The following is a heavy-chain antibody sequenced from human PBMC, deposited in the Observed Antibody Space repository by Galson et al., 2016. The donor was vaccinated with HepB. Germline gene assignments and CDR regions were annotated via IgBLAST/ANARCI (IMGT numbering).Heavy chain of an antibody. CDR3: ATAEDGTFCSDY. CDR1: GHTYGDYW. J-gene: IGHJ4*02. Sequence: QSGAEVKKPGESLKISCEGSGHTYGDYWIGWARQMHGEGLEWMGLIRLLDSTTFYRPSFQGQVTISADRSIRTAYLEWRSLKDSDNAIYHCATAEDGTFCSDYWGPGTLVTVSS. V-gene: IGHV5-51*01. CDR2: IRLLDSTT. D-gene: IGHD1/OR15-1a*01.